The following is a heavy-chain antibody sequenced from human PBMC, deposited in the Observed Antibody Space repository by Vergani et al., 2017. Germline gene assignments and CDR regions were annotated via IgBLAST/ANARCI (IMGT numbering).Heavy chain of an antibody. CDR3: ARNPYCGGDCYSDAFDI. J-gene: IGHJ3*02. Sequence: QVQLQESGPGLVKPSQTLSLTCTVSGGSISSGSYYWSWIRQPPGKGLEWIGYIYYSGSTNYNPSLKSRVTISVETSKNQFSLKLSSVTAADTAVYYCARNPYCGGDCYSDAFDIWGQGTMVTVSS. V-gene: IGHV4-61*01. CDR1: GGSISSGSYY. D-gene: IGHD2-21*02. CDR2: IYYSGST.